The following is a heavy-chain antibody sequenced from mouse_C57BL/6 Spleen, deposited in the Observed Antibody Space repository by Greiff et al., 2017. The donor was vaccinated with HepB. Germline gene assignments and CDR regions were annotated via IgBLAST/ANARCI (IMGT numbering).Heavy chain of an antibody. CDR1: GFTFSSYT. CDR2: ISGGGGST. D-gene: IGHD1-1*01. CDR3: SRHNDYGSSYGYFDV. V-gene: IGHV5-9*01. Sequence: EVMLVESGGGLVKPGGSLKLSCAASGFTFSSYTMSWVRQTPEKRLEWVATISGGGGSTYYPASVKGRVTIARDNAKNTLYLQMSSLRSEATALYYCSRHNDYGSSYGYFDVWGTGTPVTVSS. J-gene: IGHJ1*03.